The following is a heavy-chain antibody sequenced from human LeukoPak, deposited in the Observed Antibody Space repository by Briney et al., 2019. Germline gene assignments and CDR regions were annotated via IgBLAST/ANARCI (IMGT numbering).Heavy chain of an antibody. Sequence: ASVKVSCKASGYTFTSYYMHWVRQAPGQGLEWMGIINPSGGSTSYAQKFQGRVTMTRDTSTSTVYMELSSLRSEDTAVYYCARAPQGYSSSWYLSDYWGQGTLVTVSS. CDR1: GYTFTSYY. CDR3: ARAPQGYSSSWYLSDY. CDR2: INPSGGST. J-gene: IGHJ4*02. D-gene: IGHD6-13*01. V-gene: IGHV1-46*01.